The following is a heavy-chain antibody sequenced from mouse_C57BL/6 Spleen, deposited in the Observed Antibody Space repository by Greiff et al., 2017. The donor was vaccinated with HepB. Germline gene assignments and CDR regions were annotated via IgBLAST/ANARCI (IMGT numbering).Heavy chain of an antibody. J-gene: IGHJ4*01. D-gene: IGHD1-1*01. Sequence: EVKLMESGAELVRPGASVKLSCTASGFNIKDDYMHWVKQRPEQGLEWIGWIDPENGDTEYASKFQGKATITADTSSNTAYLQLSSLTSEDTAVYYCTTGTVGYAMDYWGQGTSVTVSS. CDR1: GFNIKDDY. CDR2: IDPENGDT. CDR3: TTGTVGYAMDY. V-gene: IGHV14-4*01.